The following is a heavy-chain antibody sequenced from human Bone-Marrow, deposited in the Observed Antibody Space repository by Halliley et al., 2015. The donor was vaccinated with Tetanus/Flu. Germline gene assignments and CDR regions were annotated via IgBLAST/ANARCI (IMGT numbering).Heavy chain of an antibody. Sequence: ITNYGESKYYADSVGGRFTISRDNSKNPLYLQMNSLRPEDTAVYYCAKDLASGLPYYFYGLDVWGQGTTVTVSS. J-gene: IGHJ6*02. V-gene: IGHV3-30*18. CDR3: AKDLASGLPYYFYGLDV. CDR2: ITNYGESK. D-gene: IGHD3-10*01.